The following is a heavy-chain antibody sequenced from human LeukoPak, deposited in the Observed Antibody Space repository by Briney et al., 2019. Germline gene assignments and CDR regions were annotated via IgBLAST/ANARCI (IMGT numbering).Heavy chain of an antibody. CDR3: AAKYDFWSGDNDY. CDR2: IDLSDSYT. J-gene: IGHJ4*02. V-gene: IGHV5-10-1*01. CDR1: GYSFTSYW. Sequence: GESLKISCKGSGYSFTSYWISWVRQMPGKGLEWMGRIDLSDSYTNYSPSFQGHVTISADKSISTAYLQWSSLKASDTAMYYCAAKYDFWSGDNDYWGQGTLVTVSS. D-gene: IGHD3-3*01.